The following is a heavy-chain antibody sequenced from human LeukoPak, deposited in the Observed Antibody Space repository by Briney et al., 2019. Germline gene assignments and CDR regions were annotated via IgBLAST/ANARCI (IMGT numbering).Heavy chain of an antibody. CDR3: ARGGIVPTPTLSDY. Sequence: ASVTVSFTASGYSFTIYYMHWVRQAPGQGLEWMGIINPSGGSTSYAQKFQGRVTMTRDTSTSTVYMELSSLRSEDTAVYYCARGGIVPTPTLSDYWGQGTLVTVSS. CDR2: INPSGGST. V-gene: IGHV1-46*01. J-gene: IGHJ4*02. CDR1: GYSFTIYY. D-gene: IGHD2-8*01.